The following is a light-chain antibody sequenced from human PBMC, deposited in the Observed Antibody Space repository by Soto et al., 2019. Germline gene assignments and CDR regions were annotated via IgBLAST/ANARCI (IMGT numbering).Light chain of an antibody. J-gene: IGKJ4*01. CDR2: DAS. V-gene: IGKV3-11*01. CDR3: QQRSNWPPVLP. CDR1: QSVSSY. Sequence: EIVLTQSPATLSLSPGERATLSCRASQSVSSYLAWYQQKPGQAPRLLIYDASNRATGIPARFSGSGSGTDFTLSISSLGPEDFAVYYCQQRSNWPPVLPFGGGTKVEIK.